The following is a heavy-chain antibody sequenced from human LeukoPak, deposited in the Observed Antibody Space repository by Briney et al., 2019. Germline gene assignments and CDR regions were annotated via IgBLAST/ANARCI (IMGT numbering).Heavy chain of an antibody. Sequence: GGSLRLSCAVSGFTVSSNYMSWVRQAPGKGLEWVSVLYSGGNTYYADSVKGRFTISRDNSKNTLYLQMNSLRAEDTAVYYCARGRWLPWFDPWGQGTLVTVSS. CDR1: GFTVSSNY. CDR3: ARGRWLPWFDP. V-gene: IGHV3-53*01. CDR2: LYSGGNT. D-gene: IGHD5-24*01. J-gene: IGHJ5*02.